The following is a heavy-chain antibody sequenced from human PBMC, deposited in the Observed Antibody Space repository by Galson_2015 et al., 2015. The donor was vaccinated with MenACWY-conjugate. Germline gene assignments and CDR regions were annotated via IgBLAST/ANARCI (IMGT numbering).Heavy chain of an antibody. Sequence: SLRLSCAASGFSFDDSAMSWVRQAPGKGLEWVSGINWNGDRTSYGDSVKGRFTVSRDNVKRSLDLQMNSLRAEDTALYYCARSSGMDVWGQGTTVTVSS. J-gene: IGHJ6*02. CDR2: INWNGDRT. CDR3: ARSSGMDV. CDR1: GFSFDDSA. V-gene: IGHV3-20*04.